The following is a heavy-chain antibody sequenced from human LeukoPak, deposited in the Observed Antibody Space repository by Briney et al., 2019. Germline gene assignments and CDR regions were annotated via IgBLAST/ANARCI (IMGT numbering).Heavy chain of an antibody. D-gene: IGHD1-26*01. CDR3: ARHSPQGWFDP. Sequence: SETLSLTCTVSGASISSYYWSWIRQPPGKGLEWIGYIYTSGSTNYNPSLKSRVTISVDTSKNQFSLKLSSVTAADTAVYYCARHSPQGWFDPWGQGTLVTVSS. V-gene: IGHV4-4*09. J-gene: IGHJ5*02. CDR2: IYTSGST. CDR1: GASISSYY.